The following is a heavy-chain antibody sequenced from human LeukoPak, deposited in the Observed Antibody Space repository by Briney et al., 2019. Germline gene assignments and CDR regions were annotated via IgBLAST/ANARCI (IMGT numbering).Heavy chain of an antibody. D-gene: IGHD2-2*01. CDR2: INTDGSST. CDR1: GFTFSSYW. CDR3: ASLAYCSSTSCSDY. Sequence: PGGSLRLSCAASGFTFSSYWMHWVRQAPGKGLVWVSRINTDGSSTNYADSVKGRFTISRDNAKNTLYLQMNSLRAEDTAVYYCASLAYCSSTSCSDYWGQGTLVTVSS. V-gene: IGHV3-74*01. J-gene: IGHJ4*02.